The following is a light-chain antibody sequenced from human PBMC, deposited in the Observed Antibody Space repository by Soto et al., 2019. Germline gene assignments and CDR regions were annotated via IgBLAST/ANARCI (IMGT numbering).Light chain of an antibody. J-gene: IGKJ3*01. CDR1: QSISNT. CDR3: QQYGSSP. CDR2: DAS. V-gene: IGKV3-11*01. Sequence: EIVLTQSPATLSLSPGERATLSCRASQSISNTLAWYQQSPGQAPRLLIYDASNRAAGIPSRFSGSGSGTDFTLTISNLEPEDFAVYYCQQYGSSPFGPGTKVDIK.